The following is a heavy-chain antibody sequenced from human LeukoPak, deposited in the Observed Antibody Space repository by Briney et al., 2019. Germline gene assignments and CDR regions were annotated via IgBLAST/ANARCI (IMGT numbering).Heavy chain of an antibody. D-gene: IGHD2-8*01. J-gene: IGHJ4*02. CDR3: ARDIGGRYSWYYFDY. Sequence: SETLSLSCNVSGGSITSSSYYWGWIRQPPGKGLEWIGYMYYSGSTNYNPSLKSRVTMSVDTSKNHFSLKMSSVTAADTAVYYCARDIGGRYSWYYFDYWGRGTLVTVSS. CDR2: MYYSGST. CDR1: GGSITSSSYY. V-gene: IGHV4-61*03.